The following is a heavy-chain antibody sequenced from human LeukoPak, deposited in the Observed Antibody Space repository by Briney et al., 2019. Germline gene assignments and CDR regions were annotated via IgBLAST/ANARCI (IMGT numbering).Heavy chain of an antibody. CDR2: INPNSGGT. D-gene: IGHD1-26*01. CDR3: ARGKYSGSYHHYYYYGMDV. Sequence: ASVKVSCKASGYTFTGYYMHWVRQAPGQGLDWMVWINPNSGGTNYAQKFQGRVTMTSDTSISTAYMELSRLRSDDTAVYYCARGKYSGSYHHYYYYGMDVWGQGTTVTVSS. CDR1: GYTFTGYY. J-gene: IGHJ6*02. V-gene: IGHV1-2*02.